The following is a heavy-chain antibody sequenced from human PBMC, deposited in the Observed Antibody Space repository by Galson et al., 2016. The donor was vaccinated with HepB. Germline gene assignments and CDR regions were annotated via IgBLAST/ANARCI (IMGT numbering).Heavy chain of an antibody. Sequence: SVKVSCKASGDTFSNYGISWVRQAPGQGLEWMGGIIPIFGTTNYAQKFQGRVTITADKSTTTAYMELTSLRSEDTAFYYCARTVGKYDSSGYYPYNFDKWGQGTLVTVSS. V-gene: IGHV1-69*06. CDR3: ARTVGKYDSSGYYPYNFDK. CDR1: GDTFSNYG. D-gene: IGHD3-22*01. CDR2: IIPIFGTT. J-gene: IGHJ4*02.